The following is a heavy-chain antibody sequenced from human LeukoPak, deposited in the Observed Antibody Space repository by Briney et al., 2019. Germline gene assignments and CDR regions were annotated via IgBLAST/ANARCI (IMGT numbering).Heavy chain of an antibody. CDR2: ITNDGSGT. CDR3: ARGGYGSGSYYRGVDY. D-gene: IGHD3-10*01. J-gene: IGHJ4*02. Sequence: PGGSLRLSCAASGLTFSSHWMHWVRQAPGKGLVWVSRITNDGSGTTYADSVKGRFTLSRDSAKNTLYLQMNSLRAEDTAVYYCARGGYGSGSYYRGVDYWGQGTLVTVSS. CDR1: GLTFSSHW. V-gene: IGHV3-74*01.